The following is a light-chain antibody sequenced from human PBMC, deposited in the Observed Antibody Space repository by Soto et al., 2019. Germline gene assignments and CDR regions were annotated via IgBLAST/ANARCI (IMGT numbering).Light chain of an antibody. V-gene: IGKV1-39*01. Sequence: SGSLGDRVTITCRASQSISTHLNWYQQKPGKAPKLLIYAASSLQSGVPSRFSGSGSGTDFALTISGLESDDFATYYCQQSYDSAPYTFGQGTTLDIK. CDR1: QSISTH. J-gene: IGKJ2*01. CDR3: QQSYDSAPYT. CDR2: AAS.